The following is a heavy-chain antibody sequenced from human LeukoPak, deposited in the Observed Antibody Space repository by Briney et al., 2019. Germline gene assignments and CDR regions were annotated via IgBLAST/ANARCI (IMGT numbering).Heavy chain of an antibody. CDR3: ARGLGYCSSTSCSSNWFDP. CDR2: IYHSGST. Sequence: SETLSLTCAVSGGSISSSNWWSWVRQPPGKGLEWIGEIYHSGSTNYNPSLKSRVTISVDKSKNQFSLKLSSVTAADTAVYYCARGLGYCSSTSCSSNWFDPWGQGTLVTVSS. V-gene: IGHV4-4*02. J-gene: IGHJ5*02. CDR1: GGSISSSNW. D-gene: IGHD2-2*01.